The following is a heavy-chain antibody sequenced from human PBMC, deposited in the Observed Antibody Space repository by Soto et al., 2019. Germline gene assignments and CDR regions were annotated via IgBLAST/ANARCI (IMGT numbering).Heavy chain of an antibody. CDR1: GDTFSGYP. J-gene: IGHJ4*02. CDR3: ARDGGFGELKY. D-gene: IGHD3-10*01. V-gene: IGHV1-69*18. Sequence: QVQLVQSGAELKKPGSSVKVSCKASGDTFSGYPINWVRQAPGEGLEWMGRRIPVFGTTNDAQRFEGRVTFTADQATNTAYRELRGLLADDTAVYYCARDGGFGELKYWGPGTLVTVSS. CDR2: RIPVFGTT.